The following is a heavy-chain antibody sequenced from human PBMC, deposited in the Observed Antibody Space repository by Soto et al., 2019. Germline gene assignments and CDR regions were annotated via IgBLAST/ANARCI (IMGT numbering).Heavy chain of an antibody. D-gene: IGHD3-3*01. V-gene: IGHV3-7*01. J-gene: IGHJ4*02. CDR2: IKQDGSEK. CDR1: GFTFSSYW. Sequence: EVQLVESGGDLVQPGGSLRLSCAASGFTFSSYWMSWVRQAPGKGLEWVANIKQDGSEKYYVDSVKGRFIISRDNAKNSLYLQLKSLRAEDTAVYYCARVGDFWSGYYHHWGQGTLVTVSS. CDR3: ARVGDFWSGYYHH.